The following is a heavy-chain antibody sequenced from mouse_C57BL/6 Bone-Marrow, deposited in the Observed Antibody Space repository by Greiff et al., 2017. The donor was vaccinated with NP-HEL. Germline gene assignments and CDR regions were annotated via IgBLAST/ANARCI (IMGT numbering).Heavy chain of an antibody. CDR2: INPSTGGT. D-gene: IGHD2-5*01. CDR3: ARPAYYSNYDAMDY. Sequence: EVQRVESGPELVKPGASVKISCKASGYSFTGYYMNWVKQSPEKSLEWIGEINPSTGGTTYNQKFKAKATLTVDKSSSTAYMQLKSLTSEDSAVYYCARPAYYSNYDAMDYWGQGTSVTVSS. V-gene: IGHV1-42*01. CDR1: GYSFTGYY. J-gene: IGHJ4*01.